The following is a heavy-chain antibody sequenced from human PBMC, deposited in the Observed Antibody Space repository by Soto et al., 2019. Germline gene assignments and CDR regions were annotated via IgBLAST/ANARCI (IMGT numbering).Heavy chain of an antibody. Sequence: GASVKVSCKASGDTFSSYTISWVRQAPGQGLEWMGRIIPINGKANYAQKLQGRVTITADTSTSTAYMELRSLRSEDTAVYYCAIDPRVWRTMVRGPNCYIYLIVWGKGTSFTVPS. D-gene: IGHD3-10*01. V-gene: IGHV1-69*02. CDR3: AIDPRVWRTMVRGPNCYIYLIV. CDR1: GDTFSSYT. CDR2: IIPINGKA. J-gene: IGHJ6*03.